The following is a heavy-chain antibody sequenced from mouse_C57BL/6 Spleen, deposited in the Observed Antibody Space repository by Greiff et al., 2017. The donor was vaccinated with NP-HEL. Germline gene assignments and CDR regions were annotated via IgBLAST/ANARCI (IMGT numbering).Heavy chain of an antibody. V-gene: IGHV1-59*01. Sequence: VQLQQPGAELVRPGTSVKLSCKASGYTFTSYWMHWVKQRPGQGLEWIGVIDPSDSYTNYNQKFKGKATLTVDTSSSTAYMQLSSLTSEDSAVYYCARWLLDYYAMDYWGQGTSVTVAS. J-gene: IGHJ4*01. D-gene: IGHD2-3*01. CDR3: ARWLLDYYAMDY. CDR2: IDPSDSYT. CDR1: GYTFTSYW.